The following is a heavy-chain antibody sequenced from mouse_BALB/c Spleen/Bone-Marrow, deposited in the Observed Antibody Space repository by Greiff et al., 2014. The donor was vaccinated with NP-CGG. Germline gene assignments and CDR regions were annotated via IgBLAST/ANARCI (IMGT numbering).Heavy chain of an antibody. V-gene: IGHV1-39*01. CDR3: ARSIEYRPLTY. CDR1: GYSFTGYK. CDR2: IDPYYGGI. Sequence: VQLKESGTELEKPGASVEIFCKASGYSFTGYKMKWGKKNNEKRLWWIGNIDPYYGGISYNQKFKDKATLTVDKSSSTAYMQLKSLTSEDSAVYYCARSIEYRPLTYWGQGTLVTVSA. J-gene: IGHJ3*01. D-gene: IGHD2-14*01.